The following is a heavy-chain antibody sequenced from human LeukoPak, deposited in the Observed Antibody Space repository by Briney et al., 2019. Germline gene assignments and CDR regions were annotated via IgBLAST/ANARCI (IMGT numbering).Heavy chain of an antibody. V-gene: IGHV3-33*01. D-gene: IGHD4-17*01. CDR2: IWYDGSNK. J-gene: IGHJ4*02. Sequence: GGSLRLSCAASGFTFSGYSMHWVRQAPGKGLEWVAVIWYDGSNKYYADSVKGRFTISRDNPKNTLYLQMNSLRAEDTAVYYCARDVQGETTVTTLLFDYWGQGALVTVSS. CDR3: ARDVQGETTVTTLLFDY. CDR1: GFTFSGYS.